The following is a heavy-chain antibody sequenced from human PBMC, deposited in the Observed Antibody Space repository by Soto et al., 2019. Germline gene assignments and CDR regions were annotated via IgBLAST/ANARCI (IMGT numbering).Heavy chain of an antibody. CDR2: ISAYNDNT. CDR3: ARDLKVSFKGIAAAGTDGTDY. D-gene: IGHD6-13*01. V-gene: IGHV1-18*01. J-gene: IGHJ4*02. CDR1: GYTFTSYG. Sequence: GASVKVSCKASGYTFTSYGISWVRQAPGQGLEWMGWISAYNDNTNYAQKLQGRVTMTTDTSTSTAYMELRSLRSDDTAVYYCARDLKVSFKGIAAAGTDGTDYWGQGTLVTVSS.